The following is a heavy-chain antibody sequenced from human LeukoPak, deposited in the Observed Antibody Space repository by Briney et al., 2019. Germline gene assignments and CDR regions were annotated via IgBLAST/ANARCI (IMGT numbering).Heavy chain of an antibody. J-gene: IGHJ6*03. CDR3: ARMAAPNAYYYMDV. V-gene: IGHV4-59*01. D-gene: IGHD6-6*01. CDR1: GGSISSYY. Sequence: SETLSLTCTVSGGSISSYYWSWIRQPPGKGLEWIGYIYYSGSTNYNPSLKSRVTISVDTSKNQFSLKLSSVTAADTAVYYCARMAAPNAYYYMDVWGKGTTVTVSS. CDR2: IYYSGST.